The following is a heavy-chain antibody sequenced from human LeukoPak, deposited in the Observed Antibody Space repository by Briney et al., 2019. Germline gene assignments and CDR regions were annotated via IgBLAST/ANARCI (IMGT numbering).Heavy chain of an antibody. J-gene: IGHJ4*02. CDR2: IKSKTAGGTT. CDR1: GFTFIGAW. Sequence: GGSLRLSCVASGFTFIGAWMSWVRQAPGKGLEWVGRIKSKTAGGTTDYAAPVKGRFTISRDNSKNTLYLQVNSLRAEDTAVYYCASQTTVKYYFDYWGQGTLVTVSS. D-gene: IGHD4-17*01. CDR3: ASQTTVKYYFDY. V-gene: IGHV3-15*01.